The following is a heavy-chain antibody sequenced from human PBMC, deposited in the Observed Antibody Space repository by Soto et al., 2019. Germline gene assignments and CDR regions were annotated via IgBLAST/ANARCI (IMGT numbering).Heavy chain of an antibody. J-gene: IGHJ4*02. Sequence: QITLNESGPTQVKPRXTLTLTCTFSGFSLTTSGVGVGWIRQSPGKAPEWLALIYWDDDKRYSPSLNSRLTITKDTSKNQVVLTMADLDPADTATYYCAHRVLRTVFGLVTTTAIYFDFWGQGTPVAVSS. CDR1: GFSLTTSGVG. CDR2: IYWDDDK. CDR3: AHRVLRTVFGLVTTTAIYFDF. D-gene: IGHD3-3*01. V-gene: IGHV2-5*02.